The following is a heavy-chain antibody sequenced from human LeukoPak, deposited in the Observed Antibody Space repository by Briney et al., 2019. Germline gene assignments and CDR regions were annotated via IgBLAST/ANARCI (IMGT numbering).Heavy chain of an antibody. CDR1: GGSFSGYY. CDR3: ARLVPRYGSGSKSDY. V-gene: IGHV4-34*01. CDR2: INHSGST. Sequence: SETLSLTCAAYGGSFSGYYWSWIRQPPGKGLEWIGEINHSGSTNYNPSLKSRVTISVDTSKNQFSLKLSSVTAADTAVYYCARLVPRYGSGSKSDYWGKGTLVTVSS. D-gene: IGHD3-10*01. J-gene: IGHJ4*02.